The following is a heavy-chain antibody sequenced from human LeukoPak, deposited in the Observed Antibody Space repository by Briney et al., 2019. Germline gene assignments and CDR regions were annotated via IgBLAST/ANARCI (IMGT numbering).Heavy chain of an antibody. CDR2: ISYDGSNK. D-gene: IGHD3-9*01. CDR1: GFTFSSYG. Sequence: GGSLRLSCAASGFTFSSYGMHWVRQAPGKGLEWVAVISYDGSNKYYADSVKGRFTISRDNSKNTLYLQMNSLRAEDTAVYYCAKGTSYYNVGTFDYWSQGTLVTVSS. CDR3: AKGTSYYNVGTFDY. V-gene: IGHV3-30*18. J-gene: IGHJ4*02.